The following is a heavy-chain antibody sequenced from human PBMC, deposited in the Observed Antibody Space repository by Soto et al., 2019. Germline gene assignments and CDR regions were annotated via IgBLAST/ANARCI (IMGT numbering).Heavy chain of an antibody. J-gene: IGHJ3*02. D-gene: IGHD3-22*01. CDR2: TRNKANSYTT. CDR3: ARARHYYDSSGYNSVAFDI. CDR1: GFTFSDHY. Sequence: PGGSLRLSCAASGFTFSDHYMDWVRQAPGKGLEWVGRTRNKANSYTTEYAASVKGRFTISRDDSKNSLYLQMNSLKTEDTAVYYCARARHYYDSSGYNSVAFDIWGQGTMVTVSS. V-gene: IGHV3-72*01.